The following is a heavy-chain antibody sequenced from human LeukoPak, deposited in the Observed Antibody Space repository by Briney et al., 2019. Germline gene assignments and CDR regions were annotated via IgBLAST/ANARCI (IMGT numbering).Heavy chain of an antibody. CDR1: GFTFSSYA. CDR2: ISGRGDST. Sequence: PGGSLRLSCAASGFTFSSYAMNWVRQAPGKGLEWVSTISGRGDSTYYADSVKGRFTISRDNSKNTLFLQMNSLRAEDTAAYYCAKFVNYDSTGLKTAFDYWGQGTLVTVSS. V-gene: IGHV3-23*01. D-gene: IGHD3-22*01. J-gene: IGHJ4*02. CDR3: AKFVNYDSTGLKTAFDY.